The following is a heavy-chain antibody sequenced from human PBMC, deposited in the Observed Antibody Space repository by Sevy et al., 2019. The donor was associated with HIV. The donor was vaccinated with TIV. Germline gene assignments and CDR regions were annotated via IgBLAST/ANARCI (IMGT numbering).Heavy chain of an antibody. CDR2: IYYNGHI. J-gene: IGHJ4*02. Sequence: SETLSLTCTVSGGSITSLYWNWIRQPPGKGLEWIANIYYNGHINYNPSLTSRVPLSLDTSKNQFSLRLSSVTAADTAMYYCAGGNAWGRGYSWGQGTLVTVSS. V-gene: IGHV4-59*08. CDR1: GGSITSLY. D-gene: IGHD1-26*01. CDR3: AGGNAWGRGYS.